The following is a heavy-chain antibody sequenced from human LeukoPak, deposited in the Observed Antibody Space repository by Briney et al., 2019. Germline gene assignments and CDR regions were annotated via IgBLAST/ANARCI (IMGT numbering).Heavy chain of an antibody. CDR3: AKDGPSMVRGVHFDY. V-gene: IGHV3-23*01. D-gene: IGHD3-10*01. Sequence: GGSLRLSCAASGFTFSSYAMSWVRQAPGQGLEWVSAISGSGGSTYYADSVKGRFTISRDNSKNTLHLQMNSLRAEDTAVYYCAKDGPSMVRGVHFDYWGQGTLVTVSS. CDR2: ISGSGGST. J-gene: IGHJ4*02. CDR1: GFTFSSYA.